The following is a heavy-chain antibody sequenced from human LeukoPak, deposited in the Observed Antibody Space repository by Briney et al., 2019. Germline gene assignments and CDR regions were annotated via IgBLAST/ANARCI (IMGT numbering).Heavy chain of an antibody. CDR3: ARRNIVLMVLQN. CDR1: GGSISSSSYY. J-gene: IGHJ4*02. D-gene: IGHD2-8*01. Sequence: SETLSLTCTVSGGSISSSSYYWGWIRQPPGKGLEWIGSIYYSGSTYYNPYLKSRVTISVDTSKNQFSLKLSSVTAADTAVYYCARRNIVLMVLQNWGQGTLVTVSS. CDR2: IYYSGST. V-gene: IGHV4-39*01.